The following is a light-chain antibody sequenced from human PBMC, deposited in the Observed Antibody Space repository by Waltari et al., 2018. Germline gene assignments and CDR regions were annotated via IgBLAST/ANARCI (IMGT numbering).Light chain of an antibody. CDR2: DVS. CDR3: SSHATTSVI. Sequence: QSALTQPASVSGSPGQSITLSCTGTSSHVGAYNYVSWYQQHPGKVPELIIYDVSYRPSGVSNRFSGSKSGNTASLTISGLQAEDEADYYCSSHATTSVIFGGGTKLTVL. V-gene: IGLV2-14*03. CDR1: SSHVGAYNY. J-gene: IGLJ2*01.